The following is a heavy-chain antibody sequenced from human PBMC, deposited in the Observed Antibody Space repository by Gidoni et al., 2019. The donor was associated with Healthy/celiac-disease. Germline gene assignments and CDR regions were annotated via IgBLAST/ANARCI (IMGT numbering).Heavy chain of an antibody. CDR2: IYHSGST. Sequence: QVQLQESGPGLVQPSGPLSFTCVVSGGSFSSSNWWRWVRQPPGKGLEWIGEIYHSGSTNYNPSLKSRVTISVDKSKNQFSLKLSSVTAADTAVYYCARDLGYSSVGYGVNWGQGTLVTVSS. CDR1: GGSFSSSNW. J-gene: IGHJ4*02. V-gene: IGHV4-4*02. D-gene: IGHD6-19*01. CDR3: ARDLGYSSVGYGVN.